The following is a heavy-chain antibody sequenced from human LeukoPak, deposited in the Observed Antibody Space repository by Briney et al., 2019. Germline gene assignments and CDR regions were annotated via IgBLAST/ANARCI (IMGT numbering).Heavy chain of an antibody. D-gene: IGHD3-22*01. CDR1: GYTFTGYY. CDR3: ARGQYYYDSSGYWALGV. V-gene: IGHV1-2*02. Sequence: GASVKVSCKASGYTFTGYYMHWVRQAPGQGLEWMGWINPNSGGTNYAQKFQGRVTMTRDTSISTAYMELSRLRSDDTAVYYCARGQYYYDSSGYWALGVWGKGTTVTVSS. CDR2: INPNSGGT. J-gene: IGHJ6*04.